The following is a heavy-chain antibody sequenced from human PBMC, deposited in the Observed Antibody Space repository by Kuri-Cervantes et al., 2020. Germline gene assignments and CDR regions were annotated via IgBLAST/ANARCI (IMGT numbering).Heavy chain of an antibody. D-gene: IGHD3-10*01. V-gene: IGHV3-30-3*01. CDR1: GFTFSSYA. CDR3: ASPARGDYFEY. J-gene: IGHJ4*02. CDR2: ISYDGSNK. Sequence: GESLKISCAASGFTFSSYAMHWVRQAPGKGLEWVAVISYDGSNKYYADSVKGRFTISRDNSKNTLYLQMTSLRAEDTAVYYCASPARGDYFEYWGQGTLVTVSS.